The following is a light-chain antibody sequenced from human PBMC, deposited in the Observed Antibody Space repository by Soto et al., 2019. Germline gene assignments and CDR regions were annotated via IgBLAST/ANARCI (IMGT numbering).Light chain of an antibody. Sequence: EIVLTQSPGTLSLSPGERATLSCRASQSVSTTYLAWYQQKPGQALRLLIYGTSYRATGIPDRFSGSGSGTDFTLTISRLEPEDFAVYYCQQYGSSPPKYTFGQGTKLEIK. CDR3: QQYGSSPPKYT. CDR2: GTS. J-gene: IGKJ2*01. CDR1: QSVSTTY. V-gene: IGKV3-20*01.